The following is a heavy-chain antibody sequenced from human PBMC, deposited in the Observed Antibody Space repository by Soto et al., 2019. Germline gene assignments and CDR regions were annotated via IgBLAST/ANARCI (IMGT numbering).Heavy chain of an antibody. CDR3: AKDKGIVGAAPHY. Sequence: QVQLVESGGGVVQPGRSLRLSCAGSGFTFSSYGMHWVRQAPGKGLEWVAVISYDGSNKYYADSVKGRFTISRDNSKNTLYLQLNSLRAEDTAVYYCAKDKGIVGAAPHYWAQGTLVTASS. V-gene: IGHV3-30*18. J-gene: IGHJ4*02. CDR2: ISYDGSNK. CDR1: GFTFSSYG. D-gene: IGHD1-26*01.